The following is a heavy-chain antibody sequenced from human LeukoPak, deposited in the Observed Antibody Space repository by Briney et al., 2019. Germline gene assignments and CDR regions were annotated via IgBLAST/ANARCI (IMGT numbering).Heavy chain of an antibody. CDR2: ISGSGGST. J-gene: IGHJ4*02. D-gene: IGHD3-10*01. CDR3: AKAGWFGVYFFDY. V-gene: IGHV3-23*01. CDR1: GFTFSTYA. Sequence: GGSLSLSCPASGFTFSTYAMSWVRPAPGKGLEWVSAISGSGGSTYYADSVKGRFTISRDNCKNTLYLQMSSLRAEDTAVYYCAKAGWFGVYFFDYWGQGTLVTVSS.